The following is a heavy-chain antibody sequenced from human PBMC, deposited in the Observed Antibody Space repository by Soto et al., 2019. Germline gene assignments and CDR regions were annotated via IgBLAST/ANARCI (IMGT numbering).Heavy chain of an antibody. CDR1: GFTFNSYS. J-gene: IGHJ4*02. D-gene: IGHD1-26*01. CDR3: ARGVGALLYSDF. Sequence: EVQLVESGGGLVQMGGSLRLSCAASGFTFNSYSINWVRQAPGRGLEWVSYSSSGSNTIYYADSVKGRFTISRDSAQNSVYLQLISLTAEDTAVYYCARGVGALLYSDFWGQGTLVTVSS. CDR2: SSSGSNTI. V-gene: IGHV3-48*01.